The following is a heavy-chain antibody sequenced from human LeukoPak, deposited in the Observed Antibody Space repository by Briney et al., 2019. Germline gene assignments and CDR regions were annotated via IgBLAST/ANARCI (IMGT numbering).Heavy chain of an antibody. CDR1: GGSISSYY. D-gene: IGHD6-13*01. CDR3: AREGSSGYFDY. V-gene: IGHV4-59*12. Sequence: SETLSLTCTVSGGSISSYYWSWLRQPPGKGLEWIGYIYYSGSTNYNPSLKSRVTISVDTSKNQFSLKLSSVTAADTVVYYCAREGSSGYFDYWGQGTLVTVSS. J-gene: IGHJ4*02. CDR2: IYYSGST.